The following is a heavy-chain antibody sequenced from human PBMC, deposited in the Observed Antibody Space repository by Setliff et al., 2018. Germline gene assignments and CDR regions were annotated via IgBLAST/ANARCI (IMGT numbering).Heavy chain of an antibody. CDR3: ARVAARAEYSDTSAYLPFDF. J-gene: IGHJ4*02. Sequence: SETLSLTCTVSGYPISRGFYWGWIRQSPGKGLEWIGSVYHSGSSYQNPSLRSRIAVSVDTSKNQFSLRLNSVTAADTAVYFCARVAARAEYSDTSAYLPFDFWGLGTLVTV. V-gene: IGHV4-38-2*02. D-gene: IGHD3-16*01. CDR2: VYHSGSS. CDR1: GYPISRGFY.